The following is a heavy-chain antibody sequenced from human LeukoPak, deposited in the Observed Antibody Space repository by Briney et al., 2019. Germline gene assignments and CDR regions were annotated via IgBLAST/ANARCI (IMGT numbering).Heavy chain of an antibody. V-gene: IGHV3-21*01. D-gene: IGHD6-6*01. CDR2: ISSSSSYI. Sequence: GGSLRLSCVVSGFTFEDHSMHWVRQAPGKGLEWVSSISSSSSYIYYADSVKGRFTISRDNAKNSLYLQMNSLRAEDTAVYYCARDLAARPKYYFDYWGQGTLVTVSS. CDR3: ARDLAARPKYYFDY. J-gene: IGHJ4*02. CDR1: GFTFEDHS.